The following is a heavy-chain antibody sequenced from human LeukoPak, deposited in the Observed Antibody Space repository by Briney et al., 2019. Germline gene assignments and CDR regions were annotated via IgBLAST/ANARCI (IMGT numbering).Heavy chain of an antibody. D-gene: IGHD3-16*02. CDR2: GYYSGTT. Sequence: KPSETPSLTCTVSGGSIGSYYWNWVRQPPRKGLGGVGFGYYSGTTNYNPSLKSRVTISVDTSKNQFSLKLSSVTATDTAMYYCARQHYLGELSLPWFDPWGQGTLVTVSS. CDR1: GGSIGSYY. CDR3: ARQHYLGELSLPWFDP. J-gene: IGHJ5*02. V-gene: IGHV4-59*08.